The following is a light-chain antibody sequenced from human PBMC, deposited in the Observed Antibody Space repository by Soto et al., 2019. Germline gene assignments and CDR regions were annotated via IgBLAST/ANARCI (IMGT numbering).Light chain of an antibody. J-gene: IGKJ4*01. CDR2: DTS. CDR3: QQRSNWPLT. Sequence: EIVLTQSPATLSLSPGERATLSCWASQSISSYLVWYQQKPGQAPRLLIYDTSNRATGVPARFSGSGSGTDFTLNISSLEPEGFEVYYCQQRSNWPLTFGGGTKVDIK. CDR1: QSISSY. V-gene: IGKV3-11*01.